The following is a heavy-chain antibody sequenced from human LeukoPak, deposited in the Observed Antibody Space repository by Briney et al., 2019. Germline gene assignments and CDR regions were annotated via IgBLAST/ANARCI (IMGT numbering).Heavy chain of an antibody. D-gene: IGHD2-2*01. CDR3: ARGEYQLLPFDY. CDR2: ISYDGSNK. CDR1: GFTFSSYA. V-gene: IGHV3-30-3*01. J-gene: IGHJ4*02. Sequence: GGSLRLSCAASGFTFSSYAMHWVRQAPGKGLEWVAVISYDGSNKYYADSVKGRFTISRDNSKNTLYLQMNSLRAEDTAVYYCARGEYQLLPFDYWGQGTLVTVSS.